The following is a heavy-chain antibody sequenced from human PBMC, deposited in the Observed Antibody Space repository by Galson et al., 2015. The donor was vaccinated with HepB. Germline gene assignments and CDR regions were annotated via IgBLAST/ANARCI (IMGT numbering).Heavy chain of an antibody. Sequence: SLRLSCAASGFTFSSYAMHWVRQAPGKGLEWVAVISYDGSNKYYADSVKGRFTISRDNSKNTLYLQMNSLRAEDTAVYYCARGRITMIVVVITLLGDAFDIWGQGTMVTVSS. CDR3: ARGRITMIVVVITLLGDAFDI. CDR1: GFTFSSYA. V-gene: IGHV3-30*04. J-gene: IGHJ3*02. D-gene: IGHD3-22*01. CDR2: ISYDGSNK.